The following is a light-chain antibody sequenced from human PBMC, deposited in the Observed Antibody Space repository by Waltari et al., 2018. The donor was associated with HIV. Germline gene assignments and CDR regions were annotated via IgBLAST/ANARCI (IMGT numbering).Light chain of an antibody. Sequence: QAVVTQEPSVTVSPGGTVTLTCTSATGPVNIGHYANWFQQRPGQAPRPIFYSSTRRHSLTPERLSASLFDDRAALLLSVVCPEDEAVYYCMLFVRSSYLFGGGTKVTV. CDR2: SST. CDR1: TGPVNIGHY. CDR3: MLFVRSSYL. V-gene: IGLV7-43*01. J-gene: IGLJ2*01.